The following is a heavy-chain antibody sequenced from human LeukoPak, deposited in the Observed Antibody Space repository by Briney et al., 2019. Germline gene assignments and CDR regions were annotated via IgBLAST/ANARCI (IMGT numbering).Heavy chain of an antibody. CDR1: GFTFSSYW. CDR2: IKQDGSEK. CDR3: ARSLYDFWSGYYNEDY. J-gene: IGHJ4*02. Sequence: PGGSLRLSCAASGFTFSSYWMSWVRQAPGKGLEWVANIKQDGSEKYYVDSVKGRFTISRDNAKNSPYLQMNSLRAEDTAVYYCARSLYDFWSGYYNEDYWGQGTLVTVSS. V-gene: IGHV3-7*01. D-gene: IGHD3-3*01.